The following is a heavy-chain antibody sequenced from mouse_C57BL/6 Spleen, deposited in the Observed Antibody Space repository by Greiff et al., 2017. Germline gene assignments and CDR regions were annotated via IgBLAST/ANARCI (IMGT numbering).Heavy chain of an antibody. CDR1: GFSLTSYG. V-gene: IGHV2-2*02. CDR3: ARNGGIRFAFAY. Sequence: VKLMESGPGLVQPSQCLSITCTVSGFSLTSYGVHWVRQSPGKGLEWLGVIWSGGSTDYNAAFISRLSIGKDNSKSQIFFKMNSLQANDTAIYFYARNGGIRFAFAYWGQGTLVTVSA. J-gene: IGHJ3*01. CDR2: IWSGGST.